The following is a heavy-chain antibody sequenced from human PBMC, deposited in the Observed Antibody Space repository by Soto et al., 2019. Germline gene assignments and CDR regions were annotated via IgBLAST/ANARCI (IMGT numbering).Heavy chain of an antibody. D-gene: IGHD4-17*01. V-gene: IGHV4-31*03. Sequence: QVQLQESGPGLVKPSQTLSLTCTVSGGSISSGGYYWSWIRQHPGKGLEWIGYIYYSGSTYYNPSLKSRVTISIDTSRNQFSLKLSSVTAADTAVYYCARDWRRRAPYDDYGVWFDPWGQGTLVTVSS. CDR3: ARDWRRRAPYDDYGVWFDP. CDR1: GGSISSGGYY. CDR2: IYYSGST. J-gene: IGHJ5*02.